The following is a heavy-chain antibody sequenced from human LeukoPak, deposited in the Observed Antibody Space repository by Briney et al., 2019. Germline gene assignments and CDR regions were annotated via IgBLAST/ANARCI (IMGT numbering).Heavy chain of an antibody. V-gene: IGHV3-53*01. D-gene: IGHD1-26*01. Sequence: GGSLRLSCAASGFTVSSNYMSWVRQAPGKGLEWVSVIYSGGSTYYADSVKGRFTISRDNSKNTLYLQINSLRAEDTAVYYCARRVGYYYYMDVWGKGTTVTVSS. CDR2: IYSGGST. CDR1: GFTVSSNY. CDR3: ARRVGYYYYMDV. J-gene: IGHJ6*03.